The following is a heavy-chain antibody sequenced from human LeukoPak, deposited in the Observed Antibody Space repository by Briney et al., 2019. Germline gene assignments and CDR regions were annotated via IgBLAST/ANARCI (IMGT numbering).Heavy chain of an antibody. V-gene: IGHV4-4*07. Sequence: PSETLSLTCTVSGGSITSYYWTYIRQPAGKGLEWIGRIHTSGSTNYNPSLKSRVTMSVDTSKNQLSLNLSSVTAADTAMYYCAREFSGTSIAARVFDSWGQGTLVTVSS. CDR3: AREFSGTSIAARVFDS. J-gene: IGHJ4*02. CDR1: GGSITSYY. CDR2: IHTSGST. D-gene: IGHD6-6*01.